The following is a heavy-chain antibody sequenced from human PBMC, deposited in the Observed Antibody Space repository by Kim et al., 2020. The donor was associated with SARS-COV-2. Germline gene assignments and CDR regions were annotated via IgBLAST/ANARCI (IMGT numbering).Heavy chain of an antibody. V-gene: IGHV4-39*01. CDR3: ARWTYYYDSSGYYGFDY. CDR1: CGSISSSSYY. Sequence: SETLSLTCTVSCGSISSSSYYWGWIRQPPGKGLEWIGSIYYSGSTYYNPSLKSRVTISVDTSKNQFSLKLSSVTAADTAVYYWARWTYYYDSSGYYGFDYWGQGTLVTVSS. CDR2: IYYSGST. D-gene: IGHD3-22*01. J-gene: IGHJ4*02.